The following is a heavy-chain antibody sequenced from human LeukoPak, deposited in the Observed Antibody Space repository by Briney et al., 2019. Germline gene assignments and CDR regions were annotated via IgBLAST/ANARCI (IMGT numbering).Heavy chain of an antibody. Sequence: ASVKVSCKASGYTFTGYYMHWVRQAPGQGLEWMGWINPNSGGTNYAQKFQGRVTKTRDTSISTAYMELSRLRSDDTAVYYCARVNILTGYPYYYYGMDVWGQGTTVTVSS. CDR3: ARVNILTGYPYYYYGMDV. CDR2: INPNSGGT. D-gene: IGHD3-9*01. J-gene: IGHJ6*02. V-gene: IGHV1-2*02. CDR1: GYTFTGYY.